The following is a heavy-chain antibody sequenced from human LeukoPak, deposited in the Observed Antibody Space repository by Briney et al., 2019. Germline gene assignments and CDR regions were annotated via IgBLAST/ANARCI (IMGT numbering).Heavy chain of an antibody. D-gene: IGHD3-10*01. CDR3: ASGRGFGELLWPH. Sequence: GGSLRLSCAASGFTFSSYSMNWVRQAPGKGLEWVSSISSSSSYIYYADSVKGRFTISGDNAKNSLYLQMNSLRAEDTAVYYCASGRGFGELLWPHWGQGTLVTVSS. J-gene: IGHJ4*02. V-gene: IGHV3-21*01. CDR2: ISSSSSYI. CDR1: GFTFSSYS.